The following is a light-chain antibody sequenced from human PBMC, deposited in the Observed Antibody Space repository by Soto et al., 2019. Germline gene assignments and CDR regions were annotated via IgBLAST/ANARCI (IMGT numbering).Light chain of an antibody. CDR3: QQANSFPIT. J-gene: IGKJ5*01. CDR2: GAS. CDR1: QDVGKW. Sequence: DIQMTQSPPSLSASVGARVTITCRASQDVGKWLAWYQQKPGKAPTLLIHGASSLQSRVTPRYSGSGYGTDFTLTISSLQPEDFATYYCQQANSFPITFGQGTRLEIK. V-gene: IGKV1-12*01.